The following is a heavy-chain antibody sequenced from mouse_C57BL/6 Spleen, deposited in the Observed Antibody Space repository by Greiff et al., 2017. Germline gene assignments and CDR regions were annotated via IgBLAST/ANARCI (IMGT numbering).Heavy chain of an antibody. CDR1: GYTFTDYY. CDR2: INPNNGGT. J-gene: IGHJ1*03. CDR3: ARSGNWALYWYFDV. D-gene: IGHD4-1*01. V-gene: IGHV1-26*01. Sequence: VQLQQSGPELVKPGASVKISCKASGYTFTDYYMNWVKQSHGKSLEWIGDINPNNGGTSYNQKFKGKATLTVDKSSSTAYMELRSLTSEDSAVYYCARSGNWALYWYFDVWGTGTTVTVSS.